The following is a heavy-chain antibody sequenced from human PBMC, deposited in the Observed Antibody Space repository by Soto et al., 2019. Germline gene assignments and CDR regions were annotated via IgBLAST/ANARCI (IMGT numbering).Heavy chain of an antibody. J-gene: IGHJ6*02. V-gene: IGHV4-34*01. CDR1: GGSFSAYY. D-gene: IGHD1-26*01. Sequence: SETLSLTCAVYGGSFSAYYWSWIRQPPGKGLEWIGEINHSGGTSYNPSLKSRVTISVDTSKSQFSLKLSSVTAADTAVYYCARDGRRHSYGMDVWGQGTTVTV. CDR3: ARDGRRHSYGMDV. CDR2: INHSGGT.